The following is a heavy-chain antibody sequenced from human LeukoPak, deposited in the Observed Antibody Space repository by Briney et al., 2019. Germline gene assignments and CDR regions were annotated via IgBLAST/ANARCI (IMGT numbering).Heavy chain of an antibody. Sequence: ASVKVSCKASGYTFTSYYMHWMRQAPGQGLEWMGIFNPSGGGTFYAQKFQGRVTMTRDTSISTAYMELSRLRSDDTAVYYCARDDSSSWYWVAYYFDYWGQGTLVTVSS. CDR2: FNPSGGGT. CDR3: ARDDSSSWYWVAYYFDY. V-gene: IGHV1-2*02. CDR1: GYTFTSYY. D-gene: IGHD6-13*01. J-gene: IGHJ4*02.